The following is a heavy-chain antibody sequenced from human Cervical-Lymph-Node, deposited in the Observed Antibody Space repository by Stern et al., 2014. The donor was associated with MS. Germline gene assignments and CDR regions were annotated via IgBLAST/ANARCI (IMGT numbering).Heavy chain of an antibody. CDR2: IYPGDSDT. CDR3: ARPSNSGLFLQH. J-gene: IGHJ1*01. CDR1: GYIFNTYW. Sequence: MQLVQSGAEVKKPGESLKISCKGSGYIFNTYWIAWVRQVLGRGLEWMGLIYPGDSDTRYSPSVLGHFTLSGDPSNRTAYLQWSSLKASNTAIYYCARPSNSGLFLQHWGQGTLVTVSS. D-gene: IGHD6-19*01. V-gene: IGHV5-51*01.